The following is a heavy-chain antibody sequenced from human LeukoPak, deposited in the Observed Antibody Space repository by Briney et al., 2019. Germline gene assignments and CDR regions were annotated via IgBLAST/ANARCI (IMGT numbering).Heavy chain of an antibody. CDR3: ASTRVRGVDTDAFDI. CDR1: GFTFSSYS. Sequence: PGGSLRLSCAASGFTFSSYSMNWVRQAPGKGLEWVSSISSSSSYIYYADSVKGRFTISRDNAKNSLYLQMNSLRAEDTAVYYCASTRVRGVDTDAFDIWGQGTMVTVSS. J-gene: IGHJ3*02. V-gene: IGHV3-21*01. CDR2: ISSSSSYI. D-gene: IGHD3-10*01.